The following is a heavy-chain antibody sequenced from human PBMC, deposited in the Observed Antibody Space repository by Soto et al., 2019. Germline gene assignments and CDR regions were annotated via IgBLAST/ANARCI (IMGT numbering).Heavy chain of an antibody. CDR2: IYYSGST. J-gene: IGHJ6*02. V-gene: IGHV4-30-4*01. Sequence: PSETLSLTCTVSGVSISSGDYYWSWIRQPPGKGLEWIGYIYYSGSTYYNPSLKSRVTISVDTSKNQFSLKLSSVTAADTAVYYCARQRYYDILTGYYTYYYYGMDVWGQGTTVTLSS. CDR3: ARQRYYDILTGYYTYYYYGMDV. CDR1: GVSISSGDYY. D-gene: IGHD3-9*01.